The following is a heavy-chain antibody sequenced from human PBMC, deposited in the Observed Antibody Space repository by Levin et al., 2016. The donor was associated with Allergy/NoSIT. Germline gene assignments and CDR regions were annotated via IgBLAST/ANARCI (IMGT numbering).Heavy chain of an antibody. J-gene: IGHJ6*02. CDR2: INWNGGST. CDR3: ARVNYGSGSQTPPYYYYYGMDV. Sequence: WIRQPPGKGLEWVSGINWNGGSTGYADSVKGRFTISRDNAKNSLYLQMNSLRAEDTALYYCARVNYGSGSQTPPYYYYYGMDVWGQGTTVTVSS. D-gene: IGHD3-10*01. V-gene: IGHV3-20*03.